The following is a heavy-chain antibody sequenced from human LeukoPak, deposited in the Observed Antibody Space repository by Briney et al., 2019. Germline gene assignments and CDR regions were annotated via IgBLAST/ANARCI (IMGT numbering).Heavy chain of an antibody. V-gene: IGHV4-4*07. J-gene: IGHJ6*03. CDR2: IYISGST. D-gene: IGHD3-10*01. CDR1: GGSISSYY. CDR3: ARLFGYGSGSYYNGYYYYYYMDV. Sequence: TSETLSLTSTVSGGSISSYYWRWIRPPARKGLGWIGRIYISGSTNYNPSLKDRATMSVDTSKNQFSLKLSSVTAADTAVYYCARLFGYGSGSYYNGYYYYYYMDVWGKGTTVTISS.